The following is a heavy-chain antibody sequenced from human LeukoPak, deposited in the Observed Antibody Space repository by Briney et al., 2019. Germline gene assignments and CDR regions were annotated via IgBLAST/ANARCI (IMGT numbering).Heavy chain of an antibody. Sequence: GGSLRLSCAASGFTFSSYEMNWVRQAPGKGLEWVSYISSSGSTIYYADSVKGRFTISRDNAKNSLYLQMNSLRAEDTAVYYCARNYYYYMDVWGKGTTVTVSS. J-gene: IGHJ6*03. V-gene: IGHV3-48*03. CDR2: ISSSGSTI. CDR3: ARNYYYYMDV. CDR1: GFTFSSYE.